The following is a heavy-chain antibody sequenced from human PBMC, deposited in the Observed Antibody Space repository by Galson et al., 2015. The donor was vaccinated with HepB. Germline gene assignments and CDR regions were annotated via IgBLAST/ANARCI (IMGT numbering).Heavy chain of an antibody. Sequence: SLRLSCAASGFTFSAFTMSWVRQAPGKGLEWVSAITGSSGDTYYADSVKGRFIISRDSSENTLYLQMNSLRAEDTAVYYCAREFGVVDPYFDYWGQGTLLTVSS. D-gene: IGHD3-16*01. V-gene: IGHV3-23*01. CDR1: GFTFSAFT. CDR3: AREFGVVDPYFDY. J-gene: IGHJ4*02. CDR2: ITGSSGDT.